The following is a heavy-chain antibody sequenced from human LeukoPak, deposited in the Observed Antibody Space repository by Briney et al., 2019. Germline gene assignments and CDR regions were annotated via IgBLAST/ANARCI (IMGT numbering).Heavy chain of an antibody. J-gene: IGHJ4*02. D-gene: IGHD6-13*01. CDR2: ISYDGSNK. CDR1: GFTFSSYA. V-gene: IGHV3-30-3*01. CDR3: ARDPQLGYFDY. Sequence: GGSLRLSCAASGFTFSSYAMHWVRQAPGKGLVWVAVISYDGSNKYYADSVKGRFTISRDNSKNTLYLQMNSLRAEDTAVYYCARDPQLGYFDYWGQGTLVTVSS.